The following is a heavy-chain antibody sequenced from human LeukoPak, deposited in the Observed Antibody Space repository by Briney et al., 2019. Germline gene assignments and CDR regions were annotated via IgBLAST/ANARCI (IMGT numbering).Heavy chain of an antibody. V-gene: IGHV3-7*01. Sequence: GGSLRLSCAASGFTFSGSWMSWVRQAPGKGLEWVASINQDGKEKYYVDSVKGRFTIFRDNAKSSLYLQMNSLRAEDTAVYYCVLGYSYGYLFDYWGQGTLVTVSS. D-gene: IGHD5-18*01. CDR3: VLGYSYGYLFDY. J-gene: IGHJ4*02. CDR1: GFTFSGSW. CDR2: INQDGKEK.